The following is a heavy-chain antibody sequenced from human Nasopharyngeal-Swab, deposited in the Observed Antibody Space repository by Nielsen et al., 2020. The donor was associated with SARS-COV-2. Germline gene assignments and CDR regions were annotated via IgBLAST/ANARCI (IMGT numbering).Heavy chain of an antibody. CDR3: ARARGAYGDYYYYYYTDV. D-gene: IGHD4-17*01. J-gene: IGHJ6*03. Sequence: SRTLSLPGAISGDSVSSSSAAWNWIRQSPSRGLEWLGRTYYRSKWYNDYAVSVKSRITINPDTSKNQFSLHLNSVTPEDTAVYYCARARGAYGDYYYYYYTDVWGKGTTVTVSS. V-gene: IGHV6-1*01. CDR1: GDSVSSSSAA. CDR2: TYYRSKWYN.